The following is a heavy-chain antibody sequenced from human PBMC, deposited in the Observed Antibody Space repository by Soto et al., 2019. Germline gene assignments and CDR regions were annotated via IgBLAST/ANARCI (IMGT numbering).Heavy chain of an antibody. CDR3: ARSYYDSRGSHFDY. V-gene: IGHV3-7*05. J-gene: IGHJ4*01. D-gene: IGHD3-22*01. Sequence: GGSLRLSCTASGFAFSSYWMNWVRQAPGKGLEWVANIKEDGSEKSYVDSVKGRFTISRDNDKKSLYLVMSSLRAEDTAVYFCARSYYDSRGSHFDYWGHGTLVTAPQ. CDR1: GFAFSSYW. CDR2: IKEDGSEK.